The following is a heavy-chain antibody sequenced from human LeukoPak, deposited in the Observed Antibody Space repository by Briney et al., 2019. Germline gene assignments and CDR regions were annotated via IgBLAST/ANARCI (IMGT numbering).Heavy chain of an antibody. CDR3: ARGGLEWLSY. D-gene: IGHD6-19*01. CDR2: IGSGSSTI. J-gene: IGHJ4*02. V-gene: IGHV3-48*02. Sequence: GGSLRLSCAASGFTFSSYAMNWVRQAPGKGLEWVSYIGSGSSTIYYAHSLKGRFTISRDNAKNSLYLQMNSLRDEDTAVYYCARGGLEWLSYWGQGTLVTVSS. CDR1: GFTFSSYA.